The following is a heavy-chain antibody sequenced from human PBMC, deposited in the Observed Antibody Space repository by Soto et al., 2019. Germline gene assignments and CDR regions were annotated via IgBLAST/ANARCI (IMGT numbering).Heavy chain of an antibody. CDR1: GFTFSSYA. CDR2: IGDSGVST. CDR3: AKDRLGILDAFDI. J-gene: IGHJ3*02. Sequence: EGSLRLSCAVSGFTFSSYAMTWVRQAPGNGLEWVSAIGDSGVSTYYADSVKGRFTISRDNSKNTLYLQMNNLRADDTAMYYCAKDRLGILDAFDIWGQGTMVTVSS. D-gene: IGHD7-27*01. V-gene: IGHV3-23*01.